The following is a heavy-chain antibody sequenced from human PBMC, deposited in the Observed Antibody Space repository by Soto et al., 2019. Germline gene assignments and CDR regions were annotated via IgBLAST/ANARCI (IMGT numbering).Heavy chain of an antibody. Sequence: TSETLSLTCTVSGGSIRSFYWSWIRQPPGKGLEWIGYIYYSGSTNYNPSLKSRVTISVDTSKNQFSLKLSSVTAADTAVYYCARLDHYYDNPGYWGQGTLVTVS. CDR1: GGSIRSFY. CDR2: IYYSGST. D-gene: IGHD3-22*01. CDR3: ARLDHYYDNPGY. V-gene: IGHV4-59*08. J-gene: IGHJ4*02.